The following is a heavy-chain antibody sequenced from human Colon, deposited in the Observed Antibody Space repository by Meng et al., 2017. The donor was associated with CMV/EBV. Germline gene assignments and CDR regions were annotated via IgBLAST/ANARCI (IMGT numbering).Heavy chain of an antibody. CDR1: GYNFANYA. J-gene: IGHJ4*02. D-gene: IGHD3-10*01. Sequence: QVQLVQSGSELKKPGASVKVSCEVSGYNFANYAINWVRQAPGQGLEWMGWINTNTGSPTYAQGLTGRFVFSLDPSVNTAYLQISSLKAEDTAVYFCARDYYYGSGLDYWGQGTLVTVSS. V-gene: IGHV7-4-1*02. CDR3: ARDYYYGSGLDY. CDR2: INTNTGSP.